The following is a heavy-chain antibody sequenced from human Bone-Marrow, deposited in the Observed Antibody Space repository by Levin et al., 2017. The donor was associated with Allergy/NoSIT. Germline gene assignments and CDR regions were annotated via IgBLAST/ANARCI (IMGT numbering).Heavy chain of an antibody. Sequence: GASLKISCVVSGFSFRAHYMSWVRQAPGKGLEWISKVDKSGSDYFYADSIKGRFTISRDNTRNSLYLEMNSLRVEDTAIYYCTKEDWWRFDFWGQGALVTVSS. CDR3: TKEDWWRFDF. CDR2: VDKSGSDY. D-gene: IGHD2-8*02. V-gene: IGHV3-11*01. CDR1: GFSFRAHY. J-gene: IGHJ4*02.